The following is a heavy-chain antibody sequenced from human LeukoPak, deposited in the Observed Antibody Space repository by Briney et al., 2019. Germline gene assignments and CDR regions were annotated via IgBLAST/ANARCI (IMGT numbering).Heavy chain of an antibody. J-gene: IGHJ4*02. CDR1: GDSISSYY. CDR2: IYYSGST. V-gene: IGHV4-59*01. Sequence: SETLSLTCTVSGDSISSYYWSWIRQPPGKGLEWLGYIYYSGSTNYNPSLKSRVTISVDTSKNQFSLRLNSVTAADTAVYYCARDLLAALDFWGQGTLVTVTS. CDR3: ARDLLAALDF. D-gene: IGHD6-6*01.